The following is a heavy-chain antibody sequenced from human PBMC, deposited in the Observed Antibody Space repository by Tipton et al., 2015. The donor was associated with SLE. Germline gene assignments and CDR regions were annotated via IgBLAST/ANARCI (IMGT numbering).Heavy chain of an antibody. D-gene: IGHD1-26*01. CDR1: GGSISGYY. J-gene: IGHJ4*02. CDR2: IYSGGST. V-gene: IGHV3-53*05. Sequence: GSLRLSCTVSGGSISGYYWTWVRQAPGKGLEWVSVIYSGGSTYYADSVKGRFTISRDNSKNTLYLQMNSLRAEDTAVYYCAKIGGPDYWGQGTLVTVSS. CDR3: AKIGGPDY.